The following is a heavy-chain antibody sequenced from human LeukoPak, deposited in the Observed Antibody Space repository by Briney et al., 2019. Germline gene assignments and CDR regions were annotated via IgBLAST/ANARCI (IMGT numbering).Heavy chain of an antibody. CDR1: GGTFSSYA. CDR3: AKKGVAPDYYYYYMGV. J-gene: IGHJ6*03. V-gene: IGHV1-69*01. CDR2: IIPIFGTA. D-gene: IGHD3-3*01. Sequence: ASVKVSCKASGGTFSSYAISWVRQAPGQGLEWMGGIIPIFGTANYAQKFQGRVTITADESTSTAYMELSSLRSEDTAVYYCAKKGVAPDYYYYYMGVWGKGTTVTVSS.